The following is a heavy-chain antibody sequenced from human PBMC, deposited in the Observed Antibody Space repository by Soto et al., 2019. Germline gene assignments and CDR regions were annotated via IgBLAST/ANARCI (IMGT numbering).Heavy chain of an antibody. CDR1: GFTFSSYW. CDR2: IKHDGSER. J-gene: IGHJ4*02. Sequence: GGSLRLSCAASGFTFSSYWMTWVRQAPGKGLEWVANIKHDGSERYYVDSVKGRFTISRDNAKNSLYLQMNSLRAEDTAVYYCARDLASTTIPNYWGQGTLVTVSS. D-gene: IGHD4-17*01. V-gene: IGHV3-7*01. CDR3: ARDLASTTIPNY.